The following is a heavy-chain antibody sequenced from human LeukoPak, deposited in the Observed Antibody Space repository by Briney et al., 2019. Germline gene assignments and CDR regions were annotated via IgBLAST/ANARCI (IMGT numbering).Heavy chain of an antibody. J-gene: IGHJ6*03. CDR2: INHSGST. CDR3: ARRGSYVYYYYYMDV. V-gene: IGHV4-34*01. CDR1: GGSFSGYY. Sequence: SETLSLTCAVYGGSFSGYYWSWIRQPPGKGLEWIGEINHSGSTNYNPSLKSRVTISVDTSKNQFSLKLSSVTAADTAVYYCARRGSYVYYYYYMDVWGKGTTVTISS. D-gene: IGHD1-26*01.